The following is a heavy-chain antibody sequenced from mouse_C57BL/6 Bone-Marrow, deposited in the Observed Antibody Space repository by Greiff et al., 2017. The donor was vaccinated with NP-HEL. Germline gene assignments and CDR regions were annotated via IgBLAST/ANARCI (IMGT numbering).Heavy chain of an antibody. Sequence: VQLQQPGAELVKPGASVKVSCKASGYTFTSYWMHWVKQRPGQGLEWIGRIHPSDSDTNYNQKFKGKATLTVDKSSSTAYIQLSSLTSEDSAVYYGAMEGLYYYGSSPFDYWGQGTTLTVSS. CDR3: AMEGLYYYGSSPFDY. J-gene: IGHJ2*01. D-gene: IGHD1-1*01. CDR2: IHPSDSDT. V-gene: IGHV1-74*01. CDR1: GYTFTSYW.